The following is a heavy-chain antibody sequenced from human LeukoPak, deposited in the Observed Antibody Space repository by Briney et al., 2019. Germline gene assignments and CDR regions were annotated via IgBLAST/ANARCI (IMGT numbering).Heavy chain of an antibody. CDR2: IHNSGTT. CDR3: ARGRVVPAARYLVNYYYYMDV. D-gene: IGHD2-2*01. CDR1: GGPFSGYF. Sequence: SETLSLTCAVSGGPFSGYFWSWIRQSSGKGLEWIGEIHNSGTTNYNPSLNSRVTISEGTSKNQFYLNLSSVTAADTAVYYCARGRVVPAARYLVNYYYYMDVWGKGTTVTVSS. V-gene: IGHV4-34*01. J-gene: IGHJ6*03.